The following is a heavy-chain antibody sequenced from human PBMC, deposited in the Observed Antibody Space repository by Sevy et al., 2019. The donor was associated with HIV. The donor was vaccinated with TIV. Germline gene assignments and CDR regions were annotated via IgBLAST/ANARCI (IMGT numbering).Heavy chain of an antibody. CDR1: GFTFSSFA. J-gene: IGHJ4*01. V-gene: IGHV3-23*01. CDR2: INGRGGST. CDR3: ASPTPRIAHSSAAFFDS. Sequence: GGSLRLSCAASGFASGFTFSSFAMSWVRQLPGKGLEWVSTINGRGGSTYYADSVKGRFTLSRDNSNNALFLQMDCLTTEDTALYYCASPTPRIAHSSAAFFDSWGHGTLVTVSS. D-gene: IGHD6-6*01.